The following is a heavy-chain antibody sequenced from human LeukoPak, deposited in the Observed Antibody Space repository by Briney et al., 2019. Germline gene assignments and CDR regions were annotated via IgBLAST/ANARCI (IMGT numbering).Heavy chain of an antibody. Sequence: GASVKVSCRASGYTFTGYYMHWVRQAPGQGLEWMGWINPNSGGTNYAQKFQGRVTMTRDTSISTAYMELSRLRSDDTAVYHCAREQDVAVAGFDYWGQGTLVTVSS. V-gene: IGHV1-2*02. D-gene: IGHD6-19*01. CDR2: INPNSGGT. J-gene: IGHJ4*02. CDR3: AREQDVAVAGFDY. CDR1: GYTFTGYY.